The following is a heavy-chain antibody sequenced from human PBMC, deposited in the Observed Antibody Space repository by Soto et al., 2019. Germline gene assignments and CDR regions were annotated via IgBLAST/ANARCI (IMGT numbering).Heavy chain of an antibody. V-gene: IGHV3-74*01. CDR1: GFTFSSYW. CDR2: IKSDGRSA. CDR3: ARDGEQSGDPGDY. J-gene: IGHJ4*02. D-gene: IGHD1-26*01. Sequence: EVQLVEFGGGLVQPGGSLRLSCAASGFTFSSYWMHWVRQVPGKGLVWLSRIKSDGRSANYADSVKGRFTISRDNAKNTLYLQMNSLRVEDTAVYYCARDGEQSGDPGDYWGQGTLVTVSS.